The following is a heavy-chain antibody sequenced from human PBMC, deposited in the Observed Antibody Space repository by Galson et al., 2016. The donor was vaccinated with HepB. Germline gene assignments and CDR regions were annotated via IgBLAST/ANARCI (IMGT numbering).Heavy chain of an antibody. D-gene: IGHD3-9*01. CDR2: INPGNDNT. J-gene: IGHJ4*02. Sequence: SVKVSCKASGFSFSKFPIHWVRQAPGQRPEWVGRINPGNDNTKFSQTLQGRVTFTVDTSATTAYMALSSLTSEDTALYYCATPLNPLQQFLTFWGQGTLLTVSS. CDR1: GFSFSKFP. V-gene: IGHV1-3*01. CDR3: ATPLNPLQQFLTF.